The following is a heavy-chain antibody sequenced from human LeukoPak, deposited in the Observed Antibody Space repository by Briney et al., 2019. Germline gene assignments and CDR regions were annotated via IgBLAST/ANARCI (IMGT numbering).Heavy chain of an antibody. CDR3: ATPLDYYDSSGYHQGGD. J-gene: IGHJ4*02. Sequence: GGSLRLSCAASGFTFSSYWMSWVRQAPGKGLEWVANIKQDGSKKNYVDSVKGRFTISRDNARNSLYLQMNSLRAEDTAVYYCATPLDYYDSSGYHQGGDWGQGTLVTVSS. CDR1: GFTFSSYW. CDR2: IKQDGSKK. D-gene: IGHD3-22*01. V-gene: IGHV3-7*03.